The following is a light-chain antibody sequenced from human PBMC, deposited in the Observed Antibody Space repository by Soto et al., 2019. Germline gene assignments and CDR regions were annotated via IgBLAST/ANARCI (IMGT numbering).Light chain of an antibody. CDR3: QQYGTSPVT. V-gene: IGKV3-20*01. Sequence: IVLTQSPGTVSLSPGERATLACRASQSVNNNYLAWYQQKPGQAPRLLVYGASSRATGIPDRFSGSGSGTDFNLTISRLEPEDSAVYYCQQYGTSPVTFGGGTKAEIK. J-gene: IGKJ4*01. CDR2: GAS. CDR1: QSVNNNY.